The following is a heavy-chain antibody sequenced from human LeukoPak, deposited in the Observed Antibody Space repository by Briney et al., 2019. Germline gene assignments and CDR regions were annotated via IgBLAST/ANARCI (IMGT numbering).Heavy chain of an antibody. Sequence: SETLSLTCTVSGGSISSYYWSWIRQPPGKGLEWIGYIYYSGSTYYNPSLKSRVTISVDTSKNQFSLQLNSVTPEDTAVYYCARVGSKNLLWFGELYDAFDIWGQGTMVTVSS. CDR3: ARVGSKNLLWFGELYDAFDI. CDR1: GGSISSYY. V-gene: IGHV4-59*12. J-gene: IGHJ3*02. D-gene: IGHD3-10*01. CDR2: IYYSGST.